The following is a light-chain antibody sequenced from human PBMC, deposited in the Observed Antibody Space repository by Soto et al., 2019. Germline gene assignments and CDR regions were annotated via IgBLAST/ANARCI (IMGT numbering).Light chain of an antibody. CDR1: QSIGKH. CDR3: QQGYSTLWT. CDR2: AAS. V-gene: IGKV1-39*01. Sequence: DIPMTQSPSSLSASVGERVTIPCRASQSIGKHLNWYQQKPGKAPKLLIYAASSLQSGVPSRFSVSVSGTDFTLTSSCLQAEDFATYYGQQGYSTLWTCCQGTKVDTK. J-gene: IGKJ1*01.